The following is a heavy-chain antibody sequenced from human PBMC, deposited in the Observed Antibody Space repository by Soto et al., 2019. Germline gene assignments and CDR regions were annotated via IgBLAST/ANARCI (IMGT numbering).Heavy chain of an antibody. CDR3: ARATDYDILTGYKKGAFDI. J-gene: IGHJ3*02. CDR1: GYTFTSYG. D-gene: IGHD3-9*01. V-gene: IGHV1-18*01. CDR2: ISAYNGNT. Sequence: ASVKVSCKASGYTFTSYGISWVRQAPGQGLEWMGWISAYNGNTNYAQKLQGRVTMTTDTSTSTAYMELRSLRSDDTAVYYCARATDYDILTGYKKGAFDIWGQGTMVTVSS.